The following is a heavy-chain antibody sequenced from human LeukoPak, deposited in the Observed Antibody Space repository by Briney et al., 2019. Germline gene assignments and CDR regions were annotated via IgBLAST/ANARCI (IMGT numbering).Heavy chain of an antibody. Sequence: GGSLRHSCVASGFTFSTYAMTWFRQPPGKGLEWVTTISESSRDTYYADSVKGRFTVSRDNSKNTLYLQMNSLRADDTAVYYCVKGGWGYALDYWGQGTLVTVSS. V-gene: IGHV3-23*01. D-gene: IGHD2-2*01. J-gene: IGHJ4*02. CDR2: ISESSRDT. CDR1: GFTFSTYA. CDR3: VKGGWGYALDY.